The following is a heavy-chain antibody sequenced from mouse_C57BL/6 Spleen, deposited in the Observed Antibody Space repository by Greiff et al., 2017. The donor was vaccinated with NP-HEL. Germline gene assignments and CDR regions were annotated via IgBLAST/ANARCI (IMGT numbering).Heavy chain of an antibody. V-gene: IGHV1-64*01. CDR2: IHPNSGST. Sequence: QVQLKQPGAELVKPGASVKLSCKASGYTFTSYWMHWVKQRPGQGLEWIGMIHPNSGSTNYNEKFKSKATLTVDKSSSTAYMQLSSLTSEDSAVYYCARGVYYGSHWYFDVWGTGTTLTVSS. CDR1: GYTFTSYW. D-gene: IGHD1-1*01. J-gene: IGHJ1*03. CDR3: ARGVYYGSHWYFDV.